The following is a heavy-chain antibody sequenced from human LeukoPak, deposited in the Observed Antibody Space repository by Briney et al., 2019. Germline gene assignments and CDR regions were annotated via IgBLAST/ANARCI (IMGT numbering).Heavy chain of an antibody. Sequence: SVKVSCKASGGTFSSYAISWVRQAPGQGLEWMGGIIPIFGTANYAQKFQGRVTITTDESTSTAYMELSSLRSEDTAVYYCARGAIPYYYDSSGYPNYYFDYWGQGTLVTVSS. V-gene: IGHV1-69*05. CDR3: ARGAIPYYYDSSGYPNYYFDY. D-gene: IGHD3-22*01. J-gene: IGHJ4*02. CDR1: GGTFSSYA. CDR2: IIPIFGTA.